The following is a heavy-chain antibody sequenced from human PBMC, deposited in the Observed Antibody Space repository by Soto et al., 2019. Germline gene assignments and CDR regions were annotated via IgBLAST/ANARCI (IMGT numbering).Heavy chain of an antibody. D-gene: IGHD3-22*01. CDR3: ARDLLHYDSSGYWGWFDP. CDR2: FIPIFGTA. V-gene: IGHV1-69*01. CDR1: GGTFSSYA. J-gene: IGHJ5*02. Sequence: QVQLVQSGAEVKKPGSSVKVSCKASGGTFSSYAISWVRQAPGQGLEWMGGFIPIFGTANYAQKFQGRVTITADESTSTAYMELSSLRSEDTAVYYCARDLLHYDSSGYWGWFDPWGQGTLVTVSS.